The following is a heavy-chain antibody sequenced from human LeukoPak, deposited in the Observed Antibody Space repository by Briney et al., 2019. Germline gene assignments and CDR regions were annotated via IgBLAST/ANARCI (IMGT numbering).Heavy chain of an antibody. CDR1: GFTFSSYW. CDR3: ARGGVTGGRYEY. V-gene: IGHV3-7*01. CDR2: IKQDEGEK. Sequence: GGSLRLSCAASGFTFSSYWMSWVRQAPGKGLEWVANIKQDEGEKYYVDSVKGRFTISRDNAKNSLYLQMNTLRAEDTAVYNCARGGVTGGRYEYWGQGTLVTVSS. J-gene: IGHJ4*02. D-gene: IGHD1-14*01.